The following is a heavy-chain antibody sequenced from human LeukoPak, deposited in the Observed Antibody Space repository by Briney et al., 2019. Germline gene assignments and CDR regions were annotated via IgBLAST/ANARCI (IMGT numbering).Heavy chain of an antibody. V-gene: IGHV3-30-3*01. CDR3: ARGGQGYDLNWFDP. D-gene: IGHD3-3*01. Sequence: PGRSLRLSCAASGFTFSSYAMHWVRQAPGKGLEWVAVISYDGSNKYYADSLKGRFTISRDNSKNTLYLQMNSLRAEDTAVYYCARGGQGYDLNWFDPWGQGTLVTVSS. CDR1: GFTFSSYA. J-gene: IGHJ5*02. CDR2: ISYDGSNK.